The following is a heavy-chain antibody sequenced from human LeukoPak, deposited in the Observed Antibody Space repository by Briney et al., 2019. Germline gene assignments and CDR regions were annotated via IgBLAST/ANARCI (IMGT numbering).Heavy chain of an antibody. J-gene: IGHJ4*02. CDR2: ISYDGSNK. CDR3: ARDSAYGSGSPTPDY. V-gene: IGHV3-30-3*01. CDR1: GFTFSNYA. D-gene: IGHD3-10*01. Sequence: GRSLRLSCAASGFTFSNYAMHWVRQAPGKGLEWVALISYDGSNKYYADSVKGRFTISRDNSKNTLYLQMNSLRAEDRAVYYCARDSAYGSGSPTPDYWGQGTLVTVSS.